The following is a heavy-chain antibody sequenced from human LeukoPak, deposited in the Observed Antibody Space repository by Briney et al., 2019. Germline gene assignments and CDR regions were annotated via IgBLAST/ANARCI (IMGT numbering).Heavy chain of an antibody. Sequence: GGSLRLSCAASGFTLSNYDMSWVRQAPGKGLEWVSGINWNGGSTGYADSVKGRFTISRDNAKNSLYLQMNSLRAEDTALYYCARRRKHYYDSSGYYRGYFDYWGQGTLVTVSS. J-gene: IGHJ4*02. CDR3: ARRRKHYYDSSGYYRGYFDY. D-gene: IGHD3-22*01. CDR2: INWNGGST. CDR1: GFTLSNYD. V-gene: IGHV3-20*04.